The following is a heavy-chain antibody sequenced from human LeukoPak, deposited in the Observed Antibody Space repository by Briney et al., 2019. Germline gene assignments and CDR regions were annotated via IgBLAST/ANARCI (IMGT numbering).Heavy chain of an antibody. V-gene: IGHV3-23*01. Sequence: GGSLRLSCAASGFTFSSYAMSWVRQAPGKGLEWVSDITGGGGSTYYADSVKGRFTISRDNSKNTLYLQMNSLRAEDTAVYFCAKLSGYPGACWSQGTLVTVSS. J-gene: IGHJ4*02. CDR3: AKLSGYPGAC. CDR1: GFTFSSYA. D-gene: IGHD3-3*01. CDR2: ITGGGGST.